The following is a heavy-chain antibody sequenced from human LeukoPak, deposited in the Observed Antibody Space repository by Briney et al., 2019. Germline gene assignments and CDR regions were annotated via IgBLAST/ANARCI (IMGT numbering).Heavy chain of an antibody. V-gene: IGHV1-2*02. CDR2: INPNSGGT. CDR3: ARDASKREVDWFDP. Sequence: ASVKASCKASGYTFTGYYMHWVRQAPGQGLEWMGWINPNSGGTNYAQKFQGRVTMTRDTSISTAYMELSRLRSDDTAVYYCARDASKREVDWFDPWGQGTLVTVSS. J-gene: IGHJ5*02. CDR1: GYTFTGYY. D-gene: IGHD1-26*01.